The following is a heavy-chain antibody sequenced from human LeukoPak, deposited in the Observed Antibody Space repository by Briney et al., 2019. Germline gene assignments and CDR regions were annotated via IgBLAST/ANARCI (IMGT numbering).Heavy chain of an antibody. CDR3: ARDSTKMGYYYYMDV. D-gene: IGHD5-24*01. CDR1: GYTFTGYY. Sequence: ASVKVSCKASGYTFTGYYMHWVRQAPGQGLEWMGWINPNSGGTNYAQKFQGRVTMTRGTSISTAYMELSRLRSDDTAVYYCARDSTKMGYYYYMDVWGKGTTVTISS. V-gene: IGHV1-2*02. J-gene: IGHJ6*03. CDR2: INPNSGGT.